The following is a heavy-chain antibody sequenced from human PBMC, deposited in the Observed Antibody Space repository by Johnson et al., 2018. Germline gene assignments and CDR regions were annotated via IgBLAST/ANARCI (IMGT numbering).Heavy chain of an antibody. CDR3: AKDLGYSYGFLDYYYYMDV. J-gene: IGHJ6*03. CDR2: ISGSGGST. V-gene: IGHV3-23*04. CDR1: GFTFSSYA. Sequence: VQLVESGGGLVQPGGSLRLSCAASGFTFSSYAMSWVRQAPGKGLEWVSAISGSGGSTYYADSVKGRFTISRDNSKNTLYLQMNSLRAEDTAVYYCAKDLGYSYGFLDYYYYMDVWGKGTTVTVSS. D-gene: IGHD5-18*01.